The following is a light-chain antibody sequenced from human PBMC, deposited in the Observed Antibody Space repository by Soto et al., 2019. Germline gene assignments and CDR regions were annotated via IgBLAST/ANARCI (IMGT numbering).Light chain of an antibody. CDR2: DAS. CDR1: QSVSSY. V-gene: IGKV3-11*01. J-gene: IGKJ5*01. Sequence: EIVLTQFPATLSFSPGERATLSCRVSQSVSSYLAWYQQKPGQAPRLLIYDASNRATGIPARFSGSGSGTDFTLTISSLEPEDFAVYYCQQRSKWPITFGQGTRLEIK. CDR3: QQRSKWPIT.